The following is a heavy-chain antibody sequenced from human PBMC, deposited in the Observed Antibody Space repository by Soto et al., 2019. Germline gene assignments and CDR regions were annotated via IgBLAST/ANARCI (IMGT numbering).Heavy chain of an antibody. CDR2: MSYSGST. CDR3: ATMGTPATGLYYFDN. Sequence: PSETLSLTCTVPGGSVNIGTYYWSWIRQPPGKGLEWIGFMSYSGSTSYNASLKSRVTISVDTSKSQFSLNLSFVTAADTAVYYCATMGTPATGLYYFDNWGQGTLVTVSS. V-gene: IGHV4-30-4*08. D-gene: IGHD1-7*01. CDR1: GGSVNIGTYY. J-gene: IGHJ4*02.